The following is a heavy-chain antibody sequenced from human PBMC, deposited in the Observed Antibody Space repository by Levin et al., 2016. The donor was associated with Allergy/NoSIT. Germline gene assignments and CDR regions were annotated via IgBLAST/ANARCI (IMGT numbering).Heavy chain of an antibody. J-gene: IGHJ6*02. CDR2: ISAYNGNT. Sequence: ASVKVSCKASGYTFTSYGISWVRQAPGQGLEWMGWISAYNGNTNYAQKLQGRVTMTTDTSTSTAYMELRSLRSDDTAVYYCARVGLDIVVVVAASGYYYYGMDVWGQGTTVTVSS. CDR3: ARVGLDIVVVVAASGYYYYGMDV. D-gene: IGHD2-15*01. CDR1: GYTFTSYG. V-gene: IGHV1-18*01.